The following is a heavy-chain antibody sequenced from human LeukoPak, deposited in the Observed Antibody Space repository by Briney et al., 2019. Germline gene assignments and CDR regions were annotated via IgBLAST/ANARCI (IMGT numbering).Heavy chain of an antibody. D-gene: IGHD5-24*01. J-gene: IGHJ4*02. Sequence: PSETLSLTCAVSGGSISSSNWWSWVRRPPGKGLEWIGEIYHSGSTNYNPSLKSRVTISVDKSKNQLSLRLSSVTAADTTMYYCARVGEMATMPMDYWGQGTLVTVSS. CDR1: GGSISSSNW. CDR2: IYHSGST. CDR3: ARVGEMATMPMDY. V-gene: IGHV4-4*02.